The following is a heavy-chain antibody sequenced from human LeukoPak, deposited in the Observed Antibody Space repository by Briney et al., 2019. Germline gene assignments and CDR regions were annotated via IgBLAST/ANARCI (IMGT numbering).Heavy chain of an antibody. J-gene: IGHJ1*01. Sequence: PGGSLRLSWAAPGFTFDDYTMHWFRKAPGKGLEWVSLISWDGGSTYYAASMKGRLTISRDNSKNSLYLQMNSLRTEATAFSANGAGPAPTRDDFFQHWGQGTLVTVSS. CDR1: GFTFDDYT. V-gene: IGHV3-43*01. D-gene: IGHD5-24*01. CDR2: ISWDGGST. CDR3: GAGPAPTRDDFFQH.